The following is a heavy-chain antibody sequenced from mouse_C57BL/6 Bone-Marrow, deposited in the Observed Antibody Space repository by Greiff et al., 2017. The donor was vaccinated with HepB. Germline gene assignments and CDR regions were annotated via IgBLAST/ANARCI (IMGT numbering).Heavy chain of an antibody. CDR1: GYTFTDYY. CDR3: AKDYYGSSYCYYAMDY. D-gene: IGHD1-1*01. V-gene: IGHV1-26*01. CDR2: INPNNGGT. J-gene: IGHJ4*01. Sequence: VQLQQSGPELVKPGASVKISCKASGYTFTDYYMNWVKQSHGKSLEWIGDINPNNGGTSYNQKFKGKATLTVDKSSSTAYMELRSLTSEDSAVYYCAKDYYGSSYCYYAMDYWGQGTSVTVSS.